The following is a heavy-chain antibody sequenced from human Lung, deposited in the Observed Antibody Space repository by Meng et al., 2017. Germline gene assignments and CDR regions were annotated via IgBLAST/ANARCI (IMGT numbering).Heavy chain of an antibody. Sequence: EVQLVGVGGGLVPHGWSLRLSCAASGFTFTDHWMHWVRQGPGKGLVWVSRINRDGTKPTYADSVKGRFTISRDNAKNTLYLQMNNLRAEDTAFYYCTNDRLNHWGQGALVTVSS. D-gene: IGHD1-1*01. J-gene: IGHJ1*01. V-gene: IGHV3-74*01. CDR3: TNDRLNH. CDR2: INRDGTKP. CDR1: GFTFTDHW.